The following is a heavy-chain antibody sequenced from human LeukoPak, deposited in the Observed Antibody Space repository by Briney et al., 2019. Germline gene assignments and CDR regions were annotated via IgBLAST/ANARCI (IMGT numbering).Heavy chain of an antibody. Sequence: GASVRVSCKASGYTFTSYDVNWVRQAPGQGLEWMGWMSPNSGITGYAQKFQGRVTMTRSASISTAYMELSSLRSEDTAVYYCARVGYYGMDVWGQGTTVTVSS. CDR3: ARVGYYGMDV. CDR1: GYTFTSYD. V-gene: IGHV1-8*01. D-gene: IGHD3-16*01. J-gene: IGHJ6*02. CDR2: MSPNSGIT.